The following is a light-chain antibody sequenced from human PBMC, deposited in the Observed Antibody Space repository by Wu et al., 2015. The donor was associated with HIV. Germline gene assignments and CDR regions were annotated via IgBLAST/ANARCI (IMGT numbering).Light chain of an antibody. CDR2: DAS. Sequence: EIVLTQSPETLSLSPGERATLSCRAGQSVSTYLAWYQQKRGQAPRLLIHDASNRATGIPARFSGSASGTDFTLTISSLEPEDSAIYYCQQRTNWPLISFGPGTRLEIK. CDR1: QSVSTY. J-gene: IGKJ5*01. V-gene: IGKV3-11*01. CDR3: QQRTNWPLIS.